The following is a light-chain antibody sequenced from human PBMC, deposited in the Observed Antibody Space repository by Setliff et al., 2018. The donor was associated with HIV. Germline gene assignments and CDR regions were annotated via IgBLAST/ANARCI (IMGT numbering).Light chain of an antibody. V-gene: IGLV2-14*01. Sequence: QSALTQPASVSGSPGQSITISCTGTSSDVGGYAYVSWYQQHPGEAPKLIIYEVSNRPSGVSNRFSGSKSGNTASLTISGLQAEDEGDYYCNSYTRTGTLYVFGSGTRSPS. J-gene: IGLJ1*01. CDR3: NSYTRTGTLYV. CDR2: EVS. CDR1: SSDVGGYAY.